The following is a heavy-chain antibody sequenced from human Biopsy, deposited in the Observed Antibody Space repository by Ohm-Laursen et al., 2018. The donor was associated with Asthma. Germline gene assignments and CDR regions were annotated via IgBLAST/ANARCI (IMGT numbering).Heavy chain of an antibody. CDR2: ITHDGTEK. D-gene: IGHD3-3*02. CDR3: ARTFHFWSPYHAEHYQL. J-gene: IGHJ1*01. Sequence: SLRLSCTASGFTFDDYWMNWVRQVPGKGLEWVAIITHDGTEKNHVDSLKGRFTISRDNAKNSLYLQMNSLRAEDTAVYYCARTFHFWSPYHAEHYQLWGQGTLVTVSS. CDR1: GFTFDDYW. V-gene: IGHV3-7*01.